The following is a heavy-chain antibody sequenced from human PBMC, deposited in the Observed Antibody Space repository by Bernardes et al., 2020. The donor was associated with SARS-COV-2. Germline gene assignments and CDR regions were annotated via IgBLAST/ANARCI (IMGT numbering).Heavy chain of an antibody. Sequence: SETLSLTCAVSGGSVRNSNWWNWVRQPPGKGLEWIGKIYHSGSTNYNPSLKSRVTMSVDNPKNHFSLKLTSVTAADTAVYYCARGSSVVDDRPSYYMGFDYWGRGILVTVSS. CDR3: ARGSSVVDDRPSYYMGFDY. V-gene: IGHV4-4*02. D-gene: IGHD3-22*01. CDR1: GGSVRNSNW. CDR2: IYHSGST. J-gene: IGHJ4*02.